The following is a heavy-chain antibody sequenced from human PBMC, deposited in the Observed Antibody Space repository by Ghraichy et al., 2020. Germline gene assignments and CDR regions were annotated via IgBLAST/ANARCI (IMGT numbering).Heavy chain of an antibody. Sequence: SETLSLTCSVYGAAFSDTYWTWIRQPAGQGLEWIGEIDESGSTKYNSSLKSRLTISLNTSMNQFYLKLSSVTAADTAVYFCVRATVWDGMDVWGQGTTVTVSS. CDR3: VRATVWDGMDV. J-gene: IGHJ6*02. V-gene: IGHV4-34*01. CDR2: IDESGST. CDR1: GAAFSDTY. D-gene: IGHD5/OR15-5a*01.